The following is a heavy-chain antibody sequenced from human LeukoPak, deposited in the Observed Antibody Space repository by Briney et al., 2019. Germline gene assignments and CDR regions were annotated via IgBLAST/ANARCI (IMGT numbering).Heavy chain of an antibody. CDR1: GFTFSSYA. V-gene: IGHV3-23*01. CDR2: ISGSGAST. CDR3: AREPIYGLNFDY. D-gene: IGHD1-26*01. J-gene: IGHJ4*02. Sequence: GGSLRLSCAASGFTFSSYAMSWVRQAPGKGLEWVSAISGSGASTYYADSVKGRFTISRDNANKSLYLQLNSLRAEDTAVYFCAREPIYGLNFDYWGQGTLVTVSS.